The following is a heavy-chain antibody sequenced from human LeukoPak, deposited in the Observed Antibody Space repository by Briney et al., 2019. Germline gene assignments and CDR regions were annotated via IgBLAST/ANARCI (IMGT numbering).Heavy chain of an antibody. V-gene: IGHV4-4*07. Sequence: PSETLSLTCTVSGGSISSYYWSWIRQPAGKGLEWIGRIYTSGSTNYNPSLKSRVTMSVDKSKNQFSLKLSSATAADTAVYYCASFPKAGGYAFWDYWGQGTLVTVSS. CDR3: ASFPKAGGYAFWDY. J-gene: IGHJ4*02. CDR1: GGSISSYY. D-gene: IGHD3-3*01. CDR2: IYTSGST.